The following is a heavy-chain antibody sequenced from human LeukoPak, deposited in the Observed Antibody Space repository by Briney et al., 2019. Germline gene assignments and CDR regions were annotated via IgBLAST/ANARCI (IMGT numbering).Heavy chain of an antibody. D-gene: IGHD3-10*01. CDR2: IYYSGST. CDR1: GGSISSSSYY. V-gene: IGHV4-61*01. Sequence: PSETLSLTCTVSGGSISSSSYYWSWIRQPPGKGLEWIGYIYYSGSTNYNPSLKSRVTISVDTSKNQFSLKLSSVTAAGTAVYYCARGRRVRGVINAGAWHAFDIWGQGTMVTVSS. J-gene: IGHJ3*02. CDR3: ARGRRVRGVINAGAWHAFDI.